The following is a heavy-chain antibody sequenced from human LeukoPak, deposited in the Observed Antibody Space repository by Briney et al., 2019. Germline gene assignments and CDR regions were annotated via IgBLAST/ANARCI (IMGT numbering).Heavy chain of an antibody. CDR1: GYTFTSYY. J-gene: IGHJ4*02. V-gene: IGHV1-46*01. CDR2: INPSGGST. D-gene: IGHD4-17*01. Sequence: VASVKVSCTASGYTFTSYYMHWVRQAPGQGLEWMGIINPSGGSTSYAQKFQGRVTMARDTSTSTVYMELSSLRSEDTAVYYCARDLGTTVTPDYWGQGTLVTVSS. CDR3: ARDLGTTVTPDY.